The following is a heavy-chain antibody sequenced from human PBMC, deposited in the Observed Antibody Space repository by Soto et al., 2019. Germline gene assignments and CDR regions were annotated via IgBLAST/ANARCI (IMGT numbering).Heavy chain of an antibody. D-gene: IGHD6-6*01. V-gene: IGHV2-5*01. CDR3: ARGLATLPVFAFDI. J-gene: IGHJ3*02. CDR2: IYWSGDE. CDR1: GFSLSTSGVG. Sequence: SGPTLVNPTQTLTLTCSFSGFSLSTSGVGVGWIRQSPGKALEWLALIYWSGDEHYRPSLKSRLSITKDTSKNHVVLIMTDMDPVDTATYYCARGLATLPVFAFDIWGQGTMVTVSS.